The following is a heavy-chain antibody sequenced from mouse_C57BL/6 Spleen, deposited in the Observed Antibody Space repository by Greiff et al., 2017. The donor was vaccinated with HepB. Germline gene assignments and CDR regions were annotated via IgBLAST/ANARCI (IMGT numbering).Heavy chain of an antibody. Sequence: EVKLVESGGGLVKPGGSLKLSCAASGFTFSSYAMSWVRQTPEKRLEWVATISDGGSYTYYPDNVKGRFTISRDNAKNNLYLQMSHLKSEDTAMYYCARDRDGNYPAWFAYWGQGTLVTVSA. CDR1: GFTFSSYA. D-gene: IGHD2-1*01. J-gene: IGHJ3*01. CDR3: ARDRDGNYPAWFAY. CDR2: ISDGGSYT. V-gene: IGHV5-4*01.